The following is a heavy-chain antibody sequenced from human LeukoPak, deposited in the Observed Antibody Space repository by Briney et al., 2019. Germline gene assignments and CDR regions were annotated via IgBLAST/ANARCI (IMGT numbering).Heavy chain of an antibody. D-gene: IGHD6-19*01. Sequence: SETLSLTCTVSGGSISSGSYYWSWIRQPAGKGLEWIGRIYTSGSTHYNPSLKSRVTISVDTSKNQFSLKLSSVTAADTAVYYCAREVYSSGWYGGPYFDYWGQGTLVTVSS. V-gene: IGHV4-61*02. CDR3: AREVYSSGWYGGPYFDY. CDR1: GGSISSGSYY. J-gene: IGHJ4*02. CDR2: IYTSGST.